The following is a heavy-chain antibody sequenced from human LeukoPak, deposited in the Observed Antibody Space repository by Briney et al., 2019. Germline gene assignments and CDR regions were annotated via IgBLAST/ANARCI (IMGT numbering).Heavy chain of an antibody. CDR1: GFTFSSYG. CDR2: ISNDESKK. D-gene: IGHD3-16*01. CDR3: AKDRYSYAFEYFES. Sequence: GRSLRLSCAASGFTFSSYGMHWVRQAPGKGLEWVAVISNDESKKYHADSVKGRFTISRDNSKNTLSLQVSSLRAEDTAVYYCAKDRYSYAFEYFESWGQGTLVTVSS. J-gene: IGHJ4*02. V-gene: IGHV3-30*18.